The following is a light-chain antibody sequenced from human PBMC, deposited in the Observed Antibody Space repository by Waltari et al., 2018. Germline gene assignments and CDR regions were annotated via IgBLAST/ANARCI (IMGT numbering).Light chain of an antibody. J-gene: IGKJ2*01. CDR1: QDISIF. Sequence: DIQLTQSPSFLSAVVGDRVTITCRARQDISIFLAWYQQTPGKAPKLLIFAASDLQSGFPLRFSGTGSWTEFTLTISSLRPEDFATYYCQQLHSYPHTFGQGTTLAIK. CDR2: AAS. CDR3: QQLHSYPHT. V-gene: IGKV1-9*01.